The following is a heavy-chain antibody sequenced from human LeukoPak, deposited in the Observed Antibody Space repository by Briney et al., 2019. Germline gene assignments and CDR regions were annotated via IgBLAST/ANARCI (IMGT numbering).Heavy chain of an antibody. CDR3: ARDLSDFWSGWEYYFDY. Sequence: QTGGSLRLSCAPPGFTFSSYWMHWVRQAPGKGLVWVSRINSDGSSTSYADSVKGRFTISRDNAKSTLYLQMNSLRAEDTAVYYCARDLSDFWSGWEYYFDYWGQGTLVTVSS. D-gene: IGHD3-3*01. J-gene: IGHJ4*02. V-gene: IGHV3-74*01. CDR2: INSDGSST. CDR1: GFTFSSYW.